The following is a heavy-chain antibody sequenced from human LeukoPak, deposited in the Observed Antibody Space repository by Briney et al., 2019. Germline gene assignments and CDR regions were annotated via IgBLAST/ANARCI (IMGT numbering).Heavy chain of an antibody. CDR1: GYTFTSHD. Sequence: ASVDVSCTPSGYTFTSHDIHWVRQAPGQDLEWLGWMNTKNGKAAYAQTFQDKITMTRNTAIRTAYMELNSLTSEDTAIYYCARIIFAVLRAFVKWGQGTMVTVSS. CDR2: MNTKNGKA. D-gene: IGHD3-10*01. CDR3: ARIIFAVLRAFVK. V-gene: IGHV1-8*01. J-gene: IGHJ3*02.